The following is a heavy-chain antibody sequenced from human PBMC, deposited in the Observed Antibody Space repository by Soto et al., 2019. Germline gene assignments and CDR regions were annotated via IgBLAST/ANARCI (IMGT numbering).Heavy chain of an antibody. Sequence: ASVKVSCKASGYTFTSYAMNWVRQAPGQGLEWMGWINTNTGNPTYAQGFTGRFVFSLDTSVSTAYLQICSLKAEDTVVYYCASQQLGHAFDIWGQGTMVTVSS. D-gene: IGHD6-6*01. CDR2: INTNTGNP. CDR3: ASQQLGHAFDI. J-gene: IGHJ3*02. V-gene: IGHV7-4-1*01. CDR1: GYTFTSYA.